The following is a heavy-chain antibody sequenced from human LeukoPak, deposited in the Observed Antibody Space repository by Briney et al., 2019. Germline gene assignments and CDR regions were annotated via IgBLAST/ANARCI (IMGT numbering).Heavy chain of an antibody. D-gene: IGHD4-17*01. V-gene: IGHV3-48*03. Sequence: LGGSLRHSCEASGFTFSNYEMNWVRQAPGKGLEWVSYISSSGSTIYYADSVKGRFTISRDNAKNSLYLQMNNLRAEDTAVYYCARDKIPTVTPFDYWGQGTLVTVSS. CDR1: GFTFSNYE. J-gene: IGHJ4*02. CDR3: ARDKIPTVTPFDY. CDR2: ISSSGSTI.